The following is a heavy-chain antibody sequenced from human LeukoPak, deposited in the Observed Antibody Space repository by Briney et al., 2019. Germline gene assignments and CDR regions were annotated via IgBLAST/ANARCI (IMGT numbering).Heavy chain of an antibody. V-gene: IGHV3-23*01. Sequence: GGSLRLSCAASGFTFSSYAMSWVRQAPGKGLEWVSAISGSGGSTYYADSVKGRFTISRDNSKNTLYLQMNSLRAEDTAVYYCAKDSNYYDSSGYYHTDYWGQGTLVPVSS. CDR3: AKDSNYYDSSGYYHTDY. CDR2: ISGSGGST. D-gene: IGHD3-22*01. J-gene: IGHJ4*02. CDR1: GFTFSSYA.